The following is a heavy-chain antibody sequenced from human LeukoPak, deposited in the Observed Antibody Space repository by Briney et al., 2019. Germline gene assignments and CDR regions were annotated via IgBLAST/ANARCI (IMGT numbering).Heavy chain of an antibody. CDR3: ARVREDSSGYYDWYFDL. CDR2: IYYSGST. D-gene: IGHD3-22*01. V-gene: IGHV4-30-4*01. J-gene: IGHJ2*01. Sequence: SETLSLTCTVSGGSISSGDYYWSWIRQPPGKGLEWIGYIYYSGSTYYNPSLKSRVTISVGTSKNQFSLKLSSVTAADTAVYYCARVREDSSGYYDWYFDLWGRGTLVTVSS. CDR1: GGSISSGDYY.